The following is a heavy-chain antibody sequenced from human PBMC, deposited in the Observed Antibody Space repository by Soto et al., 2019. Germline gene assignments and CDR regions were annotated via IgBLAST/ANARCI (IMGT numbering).Heavy chain of an antibody. Sequence: ASVKVSCKASGYTFTSYDINWVRQATGQGLEWMGWMSAYNGNTNYAQKFQGRVTMTTDTSMSTAYMELRSLRSDDTAVYYCARSHYYGSGSYYTPYNWFDPWGQGTLVTVSS. D-gene: IGHD3-10*01. CDR2: MSAYNGNT. J-gene: IGHJ5*02. CDR1: GYTFTSYD. CDR3: ARSHYYGSGSYYTPYNWFDP. V-gene: IGHV1-18*01.